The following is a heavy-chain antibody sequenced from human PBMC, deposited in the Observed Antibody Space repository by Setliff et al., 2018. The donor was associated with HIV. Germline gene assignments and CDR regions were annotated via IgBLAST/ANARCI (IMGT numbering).Heavy chain of an antibody. CDR3: ARDLDYYGPSEAFDI. CDR2: ISNIGSTI. CDR1: GFTFNKYY. J-gene: IGHJ3*02. D-gene: IGHD3-10*01. V-gene: IGHV3-48*03. Sequence: GGSLRLSCAASGFTFNKYYMNWVRQAPGKGLEWVSYISNIGSTIYYADSVKGRFTSSRDNAKNSLYLQMSGLRVDDTAVYFCARDLDYYGPSEAFDIWGQGTMVTVSS.